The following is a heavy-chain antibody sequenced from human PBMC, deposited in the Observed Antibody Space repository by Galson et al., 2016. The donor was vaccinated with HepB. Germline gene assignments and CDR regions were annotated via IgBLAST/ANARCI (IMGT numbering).Heavy chain of an antibody. CDR3: AKPVGAREGYYYYNMDV. CDR1: GFTFSSDA. CDR2: ISGSGGST. D-gene: IGHD1-26*01. Sequence: SLRLSCAASGFTFSSDAMNWVRQAPGKGLEWVSVISGSGGSTYYADSVKGRFTIYRDNFKNTLYLQMNSLRAEDTALYYCAKPVGAREGYYYYNMDVWGKGTTVTISS. J-gene: IGHJ6*03. V-gene: IGHV3-23*01.